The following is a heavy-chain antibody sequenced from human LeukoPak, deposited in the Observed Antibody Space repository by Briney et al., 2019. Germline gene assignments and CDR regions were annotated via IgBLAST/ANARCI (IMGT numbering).Heavy chain of an antibody. CDR3: AKDQSRVGASDPFDS. CDR1: GFTFSSCA. Sequence: PGGSLRLSCAASGFTFSSCAMTWVRQAPGKGLEWVSSISGSGATTYYADYVKGRFTISRDNSNNTLYLQMNSLRAEDTAVYYCAKDQSRVGASDPFDSWGQGMQVGVSS. J-gene: IGHJ4*02. V-gene: IGHV3-23*01. D-gene: IGHD1-26*01. CDR2: ISGSGATT.